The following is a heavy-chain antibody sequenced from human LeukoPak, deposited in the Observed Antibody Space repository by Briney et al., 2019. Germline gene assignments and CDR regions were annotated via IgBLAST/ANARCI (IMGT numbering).Heavy chain of an antibody. CDR3: AREYYYDSSPHY. CDR2: INPNSGGT. CDR1: GYTFTGYY. J-gene: IGHJ4*02. Sequence: ASVKVSCKASGYTFTGYYMHWVRQAPGQGLEWMGWINPNSGGTNYAQKFQGRVTMTRDTSISTAYMELSRLRSDDTAGYYCAREYYYDSSPHYWGQGTLVTVSS. V-gene: IGHV1-2*02. D-gene: IGHD3-22*01.